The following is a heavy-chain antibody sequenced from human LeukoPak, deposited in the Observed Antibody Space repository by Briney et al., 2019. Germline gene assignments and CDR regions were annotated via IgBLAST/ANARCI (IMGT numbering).Heavy chain of an antibody. CDR2: IERTADGGTT. CDR3: TTGVYYYYAMDV. CDR1: GFTFRNAW. V-gene: IGHV3-15*04. Sequence: PGGSLRLSCAASGFTFRNAWMTWVRQAPGEGLEWVGRIERTADGGTTDYVAPVRGRFSMSRDDSKNTLYLHLNSLKTEDTAVYYCTTGVYYYYAMDVWGQGTTVTVSS. J-gene: IGHJ6*02.